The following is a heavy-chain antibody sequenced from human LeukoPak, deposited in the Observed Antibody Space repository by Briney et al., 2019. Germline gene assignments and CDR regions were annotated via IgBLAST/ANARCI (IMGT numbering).Heavy chain of an antibody. V-gene: IGHV3-7*01. CDR2: IKHDGSEK. CDR3: ARYCSSSSCHDAFDI. J-gene: IGHJ3*02. CDR1: GFTFSNYW. Sequence: PEGPLRLSCAASGFTFSNYWMSWVRQAPGKGLEWVANIKHDGSEKYYVDSVKGRFTISRDNAKNSLYLQMNSLRAEDTAVYYCARYCSSSSCHDAFDIWGQGTMVTVSS. D-gene: IGHD2-2*01.